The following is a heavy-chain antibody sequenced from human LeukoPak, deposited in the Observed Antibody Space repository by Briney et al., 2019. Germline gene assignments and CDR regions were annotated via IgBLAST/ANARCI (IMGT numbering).Heavy chain of an antibody. V-gene: IGHV4-39*07. CDR2: IYYSGST. CDR3: AGRRYYDFWSGSDAFDI. CDR1: GGSISSSSYY. J-gene: IGHJ3*02. Sequence: PSETLSLTCTVSGGSISSSSYYWGWIRQPPGKGLEWIGSIYYSGSTYYNPSLKSRVTISVDTSKNQFSLKLSSVTAADTAVYYCAGRRYYDFWSGSDAFDIWGQGTMVTVSS. D-gene: IGHD3-3*01.